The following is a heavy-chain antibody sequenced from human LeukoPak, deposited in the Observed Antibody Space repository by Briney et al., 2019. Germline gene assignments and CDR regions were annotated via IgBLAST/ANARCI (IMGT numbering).Heavy chain of an antibody. CDR3: AREVAGTNY. CDR1: GGSFSGYY. CDR2: INHSGST. J-gene: IGHJ4*02. Sequence: NPWETLSLTCAVYGGSFSGYYWSWIRQPPGKGLEWIGEINHSGSTNYNPSLKSRVTISVDTSKNQFSLKLSSVTAADTAVYYCAREVAGTNYWGQGTLVTVSS. D-gene: IGHD6-19*01. V-gene: IGHV4-34*01.